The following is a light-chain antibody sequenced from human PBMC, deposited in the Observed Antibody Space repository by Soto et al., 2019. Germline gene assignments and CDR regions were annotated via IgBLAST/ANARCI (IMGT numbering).Light chain of an antibody. CDR3: SARDDILSGVV. V-gene: IGLV1-47*01. J-gene: IGLJ7*01. CDR2: RSD. Sequence: QSVLTQPPSASGTPGQRVTISCSGSSSNIGSNHVYWYQQFPGMAPKLLVYRSDQRPTGVPDRFSGSKSGTSASLAISGLRSDDEADYYCSARDDILSGVVFGGGTQLTVL. CDR1: SSNIGSNH.